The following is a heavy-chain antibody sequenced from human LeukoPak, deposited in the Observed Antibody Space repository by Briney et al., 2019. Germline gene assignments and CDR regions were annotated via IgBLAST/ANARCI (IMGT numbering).Heavy chain of an antibody. J-gene: IGHJ3*01. Sequence: PGGSLRLSCAASGFTFSRYAVHWVRQAPGKGLECVAVISYDASEKYYADSVRGRITISRDNSKNMVHLQLSSLRPEDTAVYYCARVLARSRGSALVVAPTEGPFDFWGQGTMVTVSS. CDR3: ARVLARSRGSALVVAPTEGPFDF. CDR2: ISYDASEK. D-gene: IGHD2-8*02. V-gene: IGHV3-30*04. CDR1: GFTFSRYA.